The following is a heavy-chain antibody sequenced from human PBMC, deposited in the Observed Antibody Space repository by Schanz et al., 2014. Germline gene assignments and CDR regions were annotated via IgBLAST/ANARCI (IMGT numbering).Heavy chain of an antibody. CDR2: IYGGST. J-gene: IGHJ6*02. CDR3: ARSYSSGWYPYYYGMDV. Sequence: EVQLVESGGGLVQPGGSLRLSCAASGFTVSSNYMSWVRQAPGKGLEWVSFIYGGSTYYTDSVKGRFTISRDNSKNTLYLQMNSLRAEDTAVYYCARSYSSGWYPYYYGMDVWGQGTTVTVSS. D-gene: IGHD6-19*01. V-gene: IGHV3-66*01. CDR1: GFTVSSNY.